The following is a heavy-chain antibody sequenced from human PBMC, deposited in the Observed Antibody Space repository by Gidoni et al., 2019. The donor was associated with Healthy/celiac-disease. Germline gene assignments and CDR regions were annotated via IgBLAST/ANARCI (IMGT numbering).Heavy chain of an antibody. CDR1: GGPFSSYA. CDR2: IIPIFGTA. CDR3: AGSRVAAAAGRYYYYGMDV. Sequence: QVQLVQSGAEVKKPGSSVKVSCKASGGPFSSYAISWVRQAPGQGLEWMGGIIPIFGTANYAQKFQGRVTITADESTSTAYMELSSLRSEDTAVYYCAGSRVAAAAGRYYYYGMDVWGQGTTVTVSS. D-gene: IGHD6-13*01. J-gene: IGHJ6*02. V-gene: IGHV1-69*01.